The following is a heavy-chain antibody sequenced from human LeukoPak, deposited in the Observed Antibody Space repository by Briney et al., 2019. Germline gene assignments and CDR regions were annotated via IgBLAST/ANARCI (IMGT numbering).Heavy chain of an antibody. CDR3: ARDRAMAGRAINFFDY. Sequence: SQTLSLTCAISGDSVSSNSAAWNWIRQSPSRGLEWLGRTYYRSKGYYNYAVSVKSRVTINPDTSKNQFSLQVNSVTPEDTAMYYCARDRAMAGRAINFFDYWGQGILVTVSS. D-gene: IGHD6-19*01. CDR1: GDSVSSNSAA. V-gene: IGHV6-1*01. CDR2: TYYRSKGYY. J-gene: IGHJ4*02.